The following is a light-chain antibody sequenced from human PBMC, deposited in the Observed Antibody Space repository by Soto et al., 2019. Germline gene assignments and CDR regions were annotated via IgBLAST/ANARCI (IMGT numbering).Light chain of an antibody. CDR1: QGISSY. J-gene: IGKJ4*01. V-gene: IGKV1-9*01. CDR3: QQVNVYPST. CDR2: DAS. Sequence: IQLPQSPSSLSASVGDRVTITCRASQGISSYLGWYQQKPGKAPNLLIYDASTLHSGVPSRFSGGGSGTDFTLTISSLQPEDFATYYCQQVNVYPSTFGGGTKWIS.